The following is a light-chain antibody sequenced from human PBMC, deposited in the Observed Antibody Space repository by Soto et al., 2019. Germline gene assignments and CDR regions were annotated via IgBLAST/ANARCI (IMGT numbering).Light chain of an antibody. CDR3: QQFSLYWA. J-gene: IGKJ1*01. Sequence: DIQMTHSPSTLSGSLGDRVTITCRASQTISSWLALYQQKPGKAPKILIYNADTLESGVPSRFSGSGYGTEFILTISSLQPDDFATYYCQQFSLYWAFGQGTKVDI. V-gene: IGKV1-5*01. CDR2: NAD. CDR1: QTISSW.